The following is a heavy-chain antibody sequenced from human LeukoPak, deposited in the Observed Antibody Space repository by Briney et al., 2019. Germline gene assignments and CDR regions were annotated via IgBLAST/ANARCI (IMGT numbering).Heavy chain of an antibody. CDR1: GYTFTSYG. J-gene: IGHJ6*02. CDR2: ISAYNGNT. D-gene: IGHD2-15*01. CDR3: ARGPSLCCSGGSCHSIIHYGMDV. V-gene: IGHV1-18*01. Sequence: ASVKVSCKASGYTFTSYGISWVRQAPGQGLEWMGWISAYNGNTNYAQKLQGRVTMTTDTSTSTAYMELRSLRSDDTAVYYCARGPSLCCSGGSCHSIIHYGMDVWGQGTTVTVSS.